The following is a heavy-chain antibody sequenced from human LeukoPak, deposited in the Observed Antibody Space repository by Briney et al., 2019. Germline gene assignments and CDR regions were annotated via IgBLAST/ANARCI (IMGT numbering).Heavy chain of an antibody. CDR1: GGSFSGYY. D-gene: IGHD3-22*01. Sequence: SETLSLTCAVYGGSFSGYYWSWIPQPPGKGLEWIGEINHSGSTNYNPSLKSRVTISVDTSKNQFSLKLSSVTAADTAVYYCARGGGRTYYYDSSGYYLDYWGQGTLVTVSS. V-gene: IGHV4-34*01. CDR2: INHSGST. J-gene: IGHJ4*02. CDR3: ARGGGRTYYYDSSGYYLDY.